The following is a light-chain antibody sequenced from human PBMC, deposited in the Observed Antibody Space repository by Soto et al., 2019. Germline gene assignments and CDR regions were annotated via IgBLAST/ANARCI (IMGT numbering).Light chain of an antibody. J-gene: IGLJ2*01. CDR1: SSDVGAYNY. CDR2: NVS. CDR3: NSFTDRTTVL. V-gene: IGLV2-14*01. Sequence: QSALTQPASVSGSPGQSITISCTGTSSDVGAYNYVSWYQQHPGKAPKLIIYNVSNRPSGVSNRFSGSKSANMASLTIFGLQAEDEADYYCNSFTDRTTVLFGGGTKVTVL.